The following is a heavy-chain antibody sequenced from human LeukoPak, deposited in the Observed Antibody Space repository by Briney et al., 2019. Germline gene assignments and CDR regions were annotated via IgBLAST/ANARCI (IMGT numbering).Heavy chain of an antibody. CDR3: ASRSGSYTDAFDI. Sequence: GGSLRLSCAASGFTFSDHYMDWVRQAPGKGLEWVGRTRNKANSYTTEYTASVKGRFTISRDDSKNSLYLQMNSLKTEDTAVYYCASRSGSYTDAFDIWGQGTMVTVSS. V-gene: IGHV3-72*01. J-gene: IGHJ3*02. CDR2: TRNKANSYTT. D-gene: IGHD1-26*01. CDR1: GFTFSDHY.